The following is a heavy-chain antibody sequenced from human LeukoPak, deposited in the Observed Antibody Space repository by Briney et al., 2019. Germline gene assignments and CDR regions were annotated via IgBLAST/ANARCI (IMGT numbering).Heavy chain of an antibody. CDR2: ISGSGGST. CDR1: GFTFSSYS. J-gene: IGHJ4*02. CDR3: AKGAMEQWLVPGDY. D-gene: IGHD6-19*01. V-gene: IGHV3-23*01. Sequence: GGSLRLSCAASGFTFSSYSMSWVRQAPGKGLEWVSAISGSGGSTYYADSVKGRFTISRDNSKNTLYLQMNSLRAEDTAVYYCAKGAMEQWLVPGDYWGQGTLVTVSS.